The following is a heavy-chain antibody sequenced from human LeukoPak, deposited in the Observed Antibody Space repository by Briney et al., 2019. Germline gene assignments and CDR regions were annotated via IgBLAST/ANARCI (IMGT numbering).Heavy chain of an antibody. J-gene: IGHJ5*01. CDR2: ISGSGGST. CDR3: AKDRHAPGRYCSSTSCFPFDS. V-gene: IGHV3-23*01. CDR1: GFTFSSYE. D-gene: IGHD2-2*01. Sequence: GGSLRLSCAASGFTFSSYEMKWVRQAPGKGLGWVSGISGSGGSTNYADYVKGRFTISRDNTKNTLYLQMNSLRAEDTAVYYCAKDRHAPGRYCSSTSCFPFDSWGQGTLVTVSS.